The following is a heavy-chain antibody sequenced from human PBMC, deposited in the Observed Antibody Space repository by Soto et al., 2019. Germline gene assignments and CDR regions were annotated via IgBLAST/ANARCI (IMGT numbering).Heavy chain of an antibody. J-gene: IGHJ5*02. Sequence: ASVKVSCKASGYTFTSYGISWVRQAPGQGLEWMGWISAYNGNTNYAQKLQGRVTMTTDTSTSTAYMELRSLRSDDTAVYYCARISWFGELSLGWFDPWGQGTLVTVS. D-gene: IGHD3-10*01. CDR3: ARISWFGELSLGWFDP. CDR2: ISAYNGNT. V-gene: IGHV1-18*01. CDR1: GYTFTSYG.